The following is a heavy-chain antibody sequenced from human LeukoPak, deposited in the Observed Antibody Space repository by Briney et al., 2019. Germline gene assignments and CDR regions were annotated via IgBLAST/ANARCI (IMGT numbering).Heavy chain of an antibody. CDR1: GFTFAGYW. CDR3: VRDRGRASVDY. D-gene: IGHD1-26*01. CDR2: IKQDASEE. Sequence: TGGSLRLYCAASGFTFAGYWISWVRQAPGKGLEWVANIKQDASEEYYVDSVKGRFTISRDNAKNSLYLQMNSLRAEDTAVYYCVRDRGRASVDYWGQGTLVTVSS. J-gene: IGHJ4*02. V-gene: IGHV3-7*01.